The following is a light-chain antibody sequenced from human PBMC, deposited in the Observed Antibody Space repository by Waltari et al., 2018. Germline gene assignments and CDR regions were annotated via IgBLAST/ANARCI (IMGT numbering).Light chain of an antibody. CDR2: DVS. V-gene: IGLV2-11*01. CDR3: CAYAGSNTFV. CDR1: NSDVGGYDY. J-gene: IGLJ1*01. Sequence: QSALTQPRSVSGSPGQSVTISCTGTNSDVGGYDYVSWYQQHPGKAPKLMIYDVSKRPAGVPARLSGSKSGNTASLTISWLQTEDEADYYCCAYAGSNTFVFGTGTEVNVL.